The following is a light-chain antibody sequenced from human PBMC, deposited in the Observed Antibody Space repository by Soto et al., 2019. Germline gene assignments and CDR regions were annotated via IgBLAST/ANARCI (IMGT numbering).Light chain of an antibody. Sequence: QSALTQPASVSGSPGQSITISCTGTSIDVGGYNYVSWYQQHPGKSPKLIIYDVSNRPSGVSNRFSGSKSGNTASLTISGLQAEDEADYYCSSYTSISTHVVFGGGTKLTVL. CDR3: SSYTSISTHVV. J-gene: IGLJ2*01. CDR1: SIDVGGYNY. CDR2: DVS. V-gene: IGLV2-14*01.